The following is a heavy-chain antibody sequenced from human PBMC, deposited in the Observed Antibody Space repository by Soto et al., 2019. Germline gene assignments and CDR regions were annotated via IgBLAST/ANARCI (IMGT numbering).Heavy chain of an antibody. J-gene: IGHJ4*02. D-gene: IGHD3-16*01. CDR2: INSDGSNI. V-gene: IGHV3-74*01. CDR1: GFTFSSYW. CDR3: TRAAFLDY. Sequence: GGSLRLSCAGSGFTFSSYWMHWVRQAPGKGLVWVSRINSDGSNINYADSVKGRFTISRDNAKNTLYLQMNSLRAEDTAVYYCTRAAFLDYWGQGTLVTVSS.